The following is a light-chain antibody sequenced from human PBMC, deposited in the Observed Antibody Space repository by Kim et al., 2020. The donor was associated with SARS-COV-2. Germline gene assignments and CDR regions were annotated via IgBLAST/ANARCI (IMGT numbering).Light chain of an antibody. V-gene: IGLV3-9*01. CDR3: QVWDSSTVI. Sequence: SYDLTQPLSVSVALGQTARITCGGNNIGSKNVHWYQQKPGQAPVLVIYRDTNRPSGIPERFSGSNSGNTATLTIRRAQAGDEADYYCQVWDSSTVIFGRGTQLTVL. J-gene: IGLJ2*01. CDR1: NIGSKN. CDR2: RDT.